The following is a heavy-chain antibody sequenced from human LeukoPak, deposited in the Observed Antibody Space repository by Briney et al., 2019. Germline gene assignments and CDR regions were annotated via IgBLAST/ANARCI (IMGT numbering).Heavy chain of an antibody. D-gene: IGHD3-22*01. CDR2: ISGSGGST. V-gene: IGHV3-23*01. CDR1: GFTFSSYA. J-gene: IGHJ4*02. Sequence: GGSLRLSCAASGFTFSSYAMSWVRQAPGKGLEWVSAISGSGGSTYYADSVKGRFTISRDNSKNSLYLQMNSLRAEDTAVYYCARDASRYYYDSSGYASRFCWGQGTLVTVSS. CDR3: ARDASRYYYDSSGYASRFC.